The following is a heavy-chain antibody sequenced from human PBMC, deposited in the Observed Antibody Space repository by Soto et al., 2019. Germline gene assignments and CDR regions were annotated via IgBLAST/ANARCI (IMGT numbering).Heavy chain of an antibody. CDR3: ARHVVPAANYFDY. V-gene: IGHV4-59*08. J-gene: IGHJ4*02. D-gene: IGHD2-2*01. CDR1: GGSISSYY. CDR2: IYYSGST. Sequence: SETLSLTCTVSGGSISSYYWSWIRQPPGKGLEWIGYIYYSGSTNYNPSLKSRVTISVDTSKNQFSLKLSSVTVADTAVYYCARHVVPAANYFDYWGQGTLVNVSS.